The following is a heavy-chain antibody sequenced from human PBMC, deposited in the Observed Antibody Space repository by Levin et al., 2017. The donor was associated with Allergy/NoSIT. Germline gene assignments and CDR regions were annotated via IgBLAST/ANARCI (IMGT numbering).Heavy chain of an antibody. V-gene: IGHV1-69*13. D-gene: IGHD2-2*01. CDR1: GGTFSSYA. Sequence: SVKVSCKASGGTFSSYAISWVRQAPGQGLEWMGGIIPIFGTANYAQKFQGRVTITADESTSTAYMELSSLRSEDTAVYYCARGPLDDYCSSTSCYYNYWGQGTLVTVSS. J-gene: IGHJ4*02. CDR2: IIPIFGTA. CDR3: ARGPLDDYCSSTSCYYNY.